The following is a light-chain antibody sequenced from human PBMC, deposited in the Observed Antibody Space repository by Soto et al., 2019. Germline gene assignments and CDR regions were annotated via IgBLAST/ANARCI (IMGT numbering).Light chain of an antibody. CDR2: AAS. Sequence: DIEVTQSTSSLSASVGDRVTITCRASQSISTYLNWYQQKAGLAPKLLIYAASSLQSGVPSRFSGSGSGTDFTLTISSLQPEDFATYYCQQTYSTPPTFGQGTKVDVK. CDR1: QSISTY. V-gene: IGKV1-39*01. J-gene: IGKJ1*01. CDR3: QQTYSTPPT.